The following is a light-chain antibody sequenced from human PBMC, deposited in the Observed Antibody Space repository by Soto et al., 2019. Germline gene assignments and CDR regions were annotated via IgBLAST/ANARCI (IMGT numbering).Light chain of an antibody. J-gene: IGLJ2*01. CDR3: TSYGDNNNLV. CDR1: NSDVGGYTY. V-gene: IGLV2-8*01. Sequence: QSALTQPPSASGSPGQSVTISCSGTNSDVGGYTYVSWCQQHPGKAPKLVIYEVNKRPSGVPDRFSGSKSGSTASLTISGLQAEDEADYYCTSYGDNNNLVFGGGTKLTVL. CDR2: EVN.